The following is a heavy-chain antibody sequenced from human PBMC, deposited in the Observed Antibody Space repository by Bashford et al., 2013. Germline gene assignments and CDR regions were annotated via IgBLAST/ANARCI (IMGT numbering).Heavy chain of an antibody. Sequence: SGPTLVKPTQTLTLTCTFSGFSLNTAGMRVTWIRQPPGKALEWLARIDWDDDKFYTASLKTRLTISKDTSKNQVVLTMTNMDPVDTAVYYCATSDDEVLLWSYFDYWGQGTLVTVSS. CDR1: GFSLNTAGMR. J-gene: IGHJ4*02. D-gene: IGHD3-10*01. CDR3: ATSDDEVLLWSYFDY. V-gene: IGHV2-70*03. CDR2: IDWDDDK.